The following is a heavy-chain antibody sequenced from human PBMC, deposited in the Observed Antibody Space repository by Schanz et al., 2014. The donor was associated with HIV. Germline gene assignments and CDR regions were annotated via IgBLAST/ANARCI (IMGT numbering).Heavy chain of an antibody. J-gene: IGHJ5*02. D-gene: IGHD2-8*02. CDR1: GGSFSVYS. Sequence: QVQLQQWGAGLLKPSETLSLTCAVYGGSFSVYSWSWIRQPPGKGLQWIGEINHSGSTNYNPSLKSRVTISVDTSKNQFSLRLRSVTVADTAVYYCARGRIGLCTSVRCEFEEIDTWGRGTLVSVSS. CDR2: INHSGST. CDR3: ARGRIGLCTSVRCEFEEIDT. V-gene: IGHV4-34*01.